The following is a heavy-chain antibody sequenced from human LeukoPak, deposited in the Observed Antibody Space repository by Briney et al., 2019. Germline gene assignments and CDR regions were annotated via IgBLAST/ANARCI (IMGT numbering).Heavy chain of an antibody. Sequence: ASVKVSCKASGYTFTGYYMHWVRQAPGQGLEWMGWINPNSGGTNYAQKLQGRVTMTTDTSTSTAYMELRSLRSDDTAVYYCARVMHLFSTSDYWGQGTLVTVSS. V-gene: IGHV1-2*02. CDR3: ARVMHLFSTSDY. D-gene: IGHD3-16*01. J-gene: IGHJ4*02. CDR2: INPNSGGT. CDR1: GYTFTGYY.